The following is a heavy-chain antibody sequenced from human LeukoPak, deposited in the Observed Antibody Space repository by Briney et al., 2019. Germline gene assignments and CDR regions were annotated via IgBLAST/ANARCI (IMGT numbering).Heavy chain of an antibody. CDR1: GGSISSYY. CDR2: IYYSGST. J-gene: IGHJ4*02. CDR3: ARDGRAGSLFAY. Sequence: PSETLSLTCTVSGGSISSYYWSWIRQPPGKGLEWIGYIYYSGSTNYNPSLKSRVTISVDTSKNQFSLKSSSVTAADTAIYYCARDGRAGSLFAYWGQGTLVTVSS. V-gene: IGHV4-59*01. D-gene: IGHD6-19*01.